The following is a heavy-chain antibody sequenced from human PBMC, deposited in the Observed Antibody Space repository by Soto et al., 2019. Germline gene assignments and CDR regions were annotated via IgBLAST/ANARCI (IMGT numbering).Heavy chain of an antibody. CDR1: GYTFTRSG. CDR2: ISTYNGDT. D-gene: IGHD5-12*01. V-gene: IGHV1-18*01. CDR3: AREGVAPYYCYGMDV. J-gene: IGHJ6*02. Sequence: QVQLVQSGAEVKKPGASVKVSCKASGYTFTRSGISWVRQAPGQGLEWMGWISTYNGDTNYAQTFQGRVIMTTDTSTSTVYMELRSLRSDDTAVYYCAREGVAPYYCYGMDVWGQGTPVTVSS.